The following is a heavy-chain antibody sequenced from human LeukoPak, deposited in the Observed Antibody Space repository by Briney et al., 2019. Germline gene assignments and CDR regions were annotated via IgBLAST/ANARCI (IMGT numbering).Heavy chain of an antibody. CDR3: AREAIDIVVVVAAHDAFDI. D-gene: IGHD2-15*01. J-gene: IGHJ3*02. Sequence: GGSLRLSCAASGFTFSSYSMNWVRQAPGKGLERVSSISSSSSCIYYADSVKGRFTISRDNAKNSLYLQMNSLRAEDTAVYYCAREAIDIVVVVAAHDAFDIWGQGTMVTVSS. CDR1: GFTFSSYS. CDR2: ISSSSSCI. V-gene: IGHV3-21*01.